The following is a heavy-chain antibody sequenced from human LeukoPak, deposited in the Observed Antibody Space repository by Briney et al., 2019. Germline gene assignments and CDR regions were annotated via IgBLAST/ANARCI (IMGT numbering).Heavy chain of an antibody. CDR1: GGSFSGHY. Sequence: PSETLSLTCAVYGGSFSGHYWSWIRQPPGKGLEWVGEINHSGSTNYNPSLQSRVNISVDTSKNQFSLKLSSVTAADTAVYYCARGSFGYYDSSGYYYWGQGTLVTVSS. J-gene: IGHJ4*02. V-gene: IGHV4-34*01. CDR2: INHSGST. CDR3: ARGSFGYYDSSGYYY. D-gene: IGHD3-22*01.